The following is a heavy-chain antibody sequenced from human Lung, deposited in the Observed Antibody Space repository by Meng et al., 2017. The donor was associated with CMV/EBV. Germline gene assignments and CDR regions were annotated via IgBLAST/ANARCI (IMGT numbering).Heavy chain of an antibody. CDR2: ISGSGGTT. CDR3: AKELHSGWSYYFDY. D-gene: IGHD6-19*01. CDR1: GFTFRTYA. V-gene: IGHV3-23*01. Sequence: GGSLRLSCAASGFTFRTYAMSWVRQVPGKGLEWVSSISGSGGTTHYVDSVKGRFTISKDTSRDTLYLQMNSLRAEDTAVYYCAKELHSGWSYYFDYWGQGALVXVSS. J-gene: IGHJ4*02.